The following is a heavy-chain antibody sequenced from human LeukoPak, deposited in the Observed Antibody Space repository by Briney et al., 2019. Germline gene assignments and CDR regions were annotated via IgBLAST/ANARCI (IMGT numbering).Heavy chain of an antibody. J-gene: IGHJ5*02. Sequence: PSETLSLTCTVSGGSISSSSYYWGWIRQPPGKGLEWIGSIYYSGSTYYNPSLKSRVTISVDTSKNQFSLKLSSVTAADTAVYYCARDYYGSGSYYKRTHNWFDPWGQGTLVTVSS. CDR2: IYYSGST. CDR1: GGSISSSSYY. V-gene: IGHV4-39*07. CDR3: ARDYYGSGSYYKRTHNWFDP. D-gene: IGHD3-10*01.